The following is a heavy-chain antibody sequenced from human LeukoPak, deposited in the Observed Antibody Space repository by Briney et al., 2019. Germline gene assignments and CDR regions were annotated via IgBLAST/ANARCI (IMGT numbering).Heavy chain of an antibody. J-gene: IGHJ4*02. CDR1: GYTFTGYY. D-gene: IGHD2-21*02. V-gene: IGHV7-4-1*02. Sequence: GASVKVSCKASGYTFTGYYMHWVRQAPGQGLEWMGWINTNTGNPTYAQGFTGRFVFSLDTSVSTAYLQISSLKAEDTAVYYCAREHGSPYCGGDCALSGDYWGQGTLVTVSS. CDR2: INTNTGNP. CDR3: AREHGSPYCGGDCALSGDY.